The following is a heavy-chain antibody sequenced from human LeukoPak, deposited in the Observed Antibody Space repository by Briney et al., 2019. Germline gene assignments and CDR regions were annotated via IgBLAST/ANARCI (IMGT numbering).Heavy chain of an antibody. CDR2: ISSSGSTM. Sequence: GGSLRLSCAVSGFTFSDYYMSWIRQAPGKGLEWVSHISSSGSTMYYADSVKGRFTISRDNAKNSLYLQMNSLRAEDTAVYYCARAADYSNYVYYYYMDVWGKGTTVTVSS. J-gene: IGHJ6*03. CDR1: GFTFSDYY. CDR3: ARAADYSNYVYYYYMDV. V-gene: IGHV3-11*04. D-gene: IGHD4-11*01.